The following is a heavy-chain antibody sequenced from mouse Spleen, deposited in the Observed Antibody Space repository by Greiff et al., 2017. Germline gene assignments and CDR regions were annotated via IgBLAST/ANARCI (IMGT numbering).Heavy chain of an antibody. V-gene: IGHV1-72*01. J-gene: IGHJ4*01. D-gene: IGHD2-12*01. CDR2: FDSYSGGT. CDR1: GYTFTSYR. Sequence: QVQLQQPGAELVKPGASVKLSCQASGYTFTSYRMHGVKQRPGRGLEWVGRFDSYSGGTKYNEKFKSKATLTVDKPSSTAYMQLSSLTSEDSAVYYCARYLPYDGYAMDYWGQGTSVTVAS. CDR3: ARYLPYDGYAMDY.